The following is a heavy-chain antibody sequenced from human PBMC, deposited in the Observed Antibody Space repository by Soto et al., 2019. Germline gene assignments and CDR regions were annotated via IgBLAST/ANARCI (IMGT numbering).Heavy chain of an antibody. CDR2: ISYDGGLK. V-gene: IGHV3-30*18. Sequence: VQLVESGGGVVQPGKSLRLSCAASGFTFSTYGIHWVRQAPGKGLEWVALISYDGGLKYYGDSVKGRFIISRDNSHNTVSLQMNSLRADDTAVYFCAKEQLAMTVVVADYFDSWGQGTLVTVSS. J-gene: IGHJ4*02. D-gene: IGHD3-22*01. CDR3: AKEQLAMTVVVADYFDS. CDR1: GFTFSTYG.